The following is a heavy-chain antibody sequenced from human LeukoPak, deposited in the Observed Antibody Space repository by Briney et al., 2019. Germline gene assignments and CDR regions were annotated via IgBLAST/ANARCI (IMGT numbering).Heavy chain of an antibody. J-gene: IGHJ4*02. D-gene: IGHD2-21*01. CDR2: ISSSSTTI. V-gene: IGHV3-48*02. CDR3: AREAIGTYYFDY. CDR1: GFTFSSHN. Sequence: PGGSLRLSCAASGFTFSSHNMDWVRQAPGKGLEGGSYISSSSTTIYYADSVKGRFTISRDNAKNTLYLQMNSLRDEDTAVYFCAREAIGTYYFDYWGQGTPVTVSS.